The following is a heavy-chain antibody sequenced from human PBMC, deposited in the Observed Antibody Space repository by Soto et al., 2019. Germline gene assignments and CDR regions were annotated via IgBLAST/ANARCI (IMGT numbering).Heavy chain of an antibody. CDR1: GFSFSSYS. Sequence: EVQLLESGGDLRQPGGSLRLSCAASGFSFSSYSMSWVRHVPGKGLQWVSGMSATGGSTYYADTVKGRFTTSRDNSRKTAYMQMNSLSADDTAVYYCAKSWGDTRQDSAFDIWGLGTMVTVSA. CDR3: AKSWGDTRQDSAFDI. V-gene: IGHV3-23*01. D-gene: IGHD5-18*01. CDR2: MSATGGST. J-gene: IGHJ3*02.